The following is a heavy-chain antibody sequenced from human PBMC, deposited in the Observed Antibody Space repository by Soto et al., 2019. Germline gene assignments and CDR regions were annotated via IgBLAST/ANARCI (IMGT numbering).Heavy chain of an antibody. CDR2: IIPIFGTA. CDR3: ARDYYDFWSGYYKV. Sequence: ASVKGSCKASGGTFSSYAISWVRQALGQGLEWMGGIIPIFGTANYAQKFQGRVTITADESTSTAYMELSSLRSEDTAVYYCARDYYDFWSGYYKVWGQGTLVTVSS. D-gene: IGHD3-3*01. CDR1: GGTFSSYA. J-gene: IGHJ4*02. V-gene: IGHV1-69*01.